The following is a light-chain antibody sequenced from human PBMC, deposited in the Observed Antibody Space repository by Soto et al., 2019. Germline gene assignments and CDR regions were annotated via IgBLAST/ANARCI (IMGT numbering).Light chain of an antibody. CDR1: SCNIGSNT. CDR3: AAWDDSLNGRVV. J-gene: IGLJ2*01. V-gene: IGLV1-44*01. CDR2: SNN. Sequence: QSVLTQPPSASGTPGQRVTISCSGSSCNIGSNTVNWYQQLPGTAPKLLIYSNNQPPSGVPDRFSGSKSGTSASLAISGLQSEDEADYYCAAWDDSLNGRVVFGGGTKLTVL.